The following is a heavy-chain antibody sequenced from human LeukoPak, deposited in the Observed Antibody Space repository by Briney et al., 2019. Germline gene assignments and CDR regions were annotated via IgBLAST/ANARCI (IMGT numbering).Heavy chain of an antibody. CDR2: IIPILGIA. J-gene: IGHJ3*02. D-gene: IGHD3-22*01. V-gene: IGHV1-69*04. Sequence: SVKVSCKASGGTFSSYAISWVRQAPGQGLEWMGRIIPILGIANYAQKFQGRVTITADKSTSTAYMELSSLRSEDTAVYYCARVPGEDSSGQWGAFDIWGQGTMVTVSS. CDR3: ARVPGEDSSGQWGAFDI. CDR1: GGTFSSYA.